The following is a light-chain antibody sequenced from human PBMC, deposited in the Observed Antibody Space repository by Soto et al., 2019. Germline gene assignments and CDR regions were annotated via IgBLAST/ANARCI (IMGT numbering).Light chain of an antibody. Sequence: EIVLTQSPGTLSLSPGERATLSCRASQGVRSNYLAWYQQIPGQAATLLIFGAPSRATGIPDRFSGSGSRTDFTLTINRLEPEDSAVYYCQQYGPSPRTFGQGTKVEIK. V-gene: IGKV3-20*01. J-gene: IGKJ1*01. CDR3: QQYGPSPRT. CDR2: GAP. CDR1: QGVRSNY.